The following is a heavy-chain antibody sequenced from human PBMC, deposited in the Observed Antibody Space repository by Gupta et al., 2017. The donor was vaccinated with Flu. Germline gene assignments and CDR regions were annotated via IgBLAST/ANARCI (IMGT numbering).Heavy chain of an antibody. CDR3: ARERYYYDSSGYSDYYYGMDV. J-gene: IGHJ6*02. CDR2: INPSGGST. V-gene: IGHV1-46*03. Sequence: EWMGIINPSGGSTSYAQKFQGRVTMTRDTSTSTVYMELSSLRSEDTAVYYCARERYYYDSSGYSDYYYGMDVWGQGTTVTVSS. D-gene: IGHD3-22*01.